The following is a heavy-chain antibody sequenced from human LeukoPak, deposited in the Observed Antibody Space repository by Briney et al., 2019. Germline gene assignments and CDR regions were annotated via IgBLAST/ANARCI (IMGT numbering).Heavy chain of an antibody. V-gene: IGHV3-48*04. D-gene: IGHD5-18*01. CDR1: GFTFISYS. CDR3: ARDLRAGYSSSTAPFDY. CDR2: ISSTSSTI. J-gene: IGHJ4*02. Sequence: QPGGSLRLSCAASGFTFISYSMNWVRQAPGKGLEWISYISSTSSTIYYADSVKGRFTISRDNAKNSLYLQMNSLRAEDTAVYYCARDLRAGYSSSTAPFDYWGQGTLVTVSS.